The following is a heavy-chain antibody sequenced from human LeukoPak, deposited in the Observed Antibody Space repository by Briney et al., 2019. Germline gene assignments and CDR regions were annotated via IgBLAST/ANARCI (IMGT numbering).Heavy chain of an antibody. V-gene: IGHV3-74*01. CDR1: GFTFSRYW. D-gene: IGHD3-10*01. J-gene: IGHJ4*02. CDR2: ISTDGSST. CDR3: ATSITMFDY. Sequence: GGSLRLSCAASGFTFSRYWMHWLRQAPGKGPVWVSRISTDGSSTSYADSVKGRFTISRDNGKNTLYLQLNSLRAEDTAVYYCATSITMFDYWGQGTLVTVSS.